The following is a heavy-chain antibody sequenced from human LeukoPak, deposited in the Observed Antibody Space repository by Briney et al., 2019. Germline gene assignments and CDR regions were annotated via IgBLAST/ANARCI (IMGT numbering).Heavy chain of an antibody. CDR1: GFTFSSYS. CDR2: ISSSSSYI. D-gene: IGHD6-13*01. Sequence: GGSLRLSCAASGFTFSSYSMNWVRQAPGKGLEWVSSISSSSSYIYYADSVKGRFTISRDNAKNSLYLQMNSLRAEDTAVYYCARAVDEAAADLATDDYWGQGALVTVSS. CDR3: ARAVDEAAADLATDDY. V-gene: IGHV3-21*01. J-gene: IGHJ4*02.